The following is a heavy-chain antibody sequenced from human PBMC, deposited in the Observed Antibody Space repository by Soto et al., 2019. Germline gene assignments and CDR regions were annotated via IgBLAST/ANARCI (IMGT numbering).Heavy chain of an antibody. Sequence: QVQLVQSGAEVKKPGSSVKVSCKSSGGTFISYTISWVRQAPGQGLEWMGRIIPILGIANYAQKFQGRVTITADKSTSTAYMELTSLRSEDTAGYYCARGSIAASMVRGVRYFDLWGRGTLVTVSS. CDR1: GGTFISYT. CDR3: ARGSIAASMVRGVRYFDL. V-gene: IGHV1-69*02. D-gene: IGHD3-10*01. CDR2: IIPILGIA. J-gene: IGHJ2*01.